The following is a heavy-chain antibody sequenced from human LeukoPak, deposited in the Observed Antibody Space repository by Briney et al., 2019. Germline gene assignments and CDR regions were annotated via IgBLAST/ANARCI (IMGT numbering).Heavy chain of an antibody. D-gene: IGHD6-6*01. CDR3: SSFSASSRRDY. CDR1: GLTVSGSY. V-gene: IGHV3-53*01. J-gene: IGHJ4*02. CDR2: IYAGGRT. Sequence: GGSLRLSCAVSGLTVSGSYMTWVRQAPGKGLEWVSAIYAGGRTNYGDSVQGRFTLSRDNSKNTLYLQMNSLRAEDTAVYYCSSFSASSRRDYWGQGTVVTVSS.